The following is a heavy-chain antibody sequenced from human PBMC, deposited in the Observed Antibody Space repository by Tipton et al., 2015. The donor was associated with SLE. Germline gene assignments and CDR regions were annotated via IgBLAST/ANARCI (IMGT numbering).Heavy chain of an antibody. CDR3: AKDAHGDYSHFDH. Sequence: RSLRLSCSASGFTFDDYAMHWVRQAPGKGLEWVSGISWNSGNIGYADSLRGRITISRDNANNAPYLHMINLRVDDTALYYCAKDAHGDYSHFDHWGQGTLVTVSS. V-gene: IGHV3-9*01. CDR2: ISWNSGNI. CDR1: GFTFDDYA. J-gene: IGHJ4*02. D-gene: IGHD4-17*01.